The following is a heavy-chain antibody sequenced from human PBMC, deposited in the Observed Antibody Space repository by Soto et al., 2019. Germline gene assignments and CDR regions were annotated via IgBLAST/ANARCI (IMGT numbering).Heavy chain of an antibody. Sequence: SETLSLTCTVSGGSISSYYWSWIRQPPGKGLEWIGYIYYSGTTNYNPSLKSRVTISVDTSKNQFSLKLSSVTAADTAVYYCAREAYYDILTGYQDYFDYWGQGTLVTVSS. D-gene: IGHD3-9*01. CDR1: GGSISSYY. CDR2: IYYSGTT. V-gene: IGHV4-59*01. CDR3: AREAYYDILTGYQDYFDY. J-gene: IGHJ4*02.